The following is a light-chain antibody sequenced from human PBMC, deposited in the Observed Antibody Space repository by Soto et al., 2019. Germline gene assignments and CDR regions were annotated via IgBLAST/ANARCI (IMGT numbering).Light chain of an antibody. CDR2: GNT. J-gene: IGLJ3*02. CDR1: SSNIGAGYD. CDR3: QSYDSSLSGFWV. V-gene: IGLV1-40*01. Sequence: QSVLTQPPSVSGAPGQRVTISCTGSSSNIGAGYDVHWYQQLPGTAPKLLIYGNTNRPSGVPDRFSGSKSGTSASLAITVLQAEDEANYYCQSYDSSLSGFWVFGGGT.